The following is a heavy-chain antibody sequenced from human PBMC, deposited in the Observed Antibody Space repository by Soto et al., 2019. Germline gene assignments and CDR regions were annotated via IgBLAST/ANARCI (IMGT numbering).Heavy chain of an antibody. CDR1: GFSFSDYY. J-gene: IGHJ4*02. Sequence: PGGSLRLSCTPSGFSFSDYYMSWIRQAPGKGLEWVSYISNTGTTIYYADSVEGRFTISRDNGKNSLYLHMNSLRAEDTALYYCARTLAISRGVLPYYLDYWGQGTLVTVSS. CDR2: ISNTGTTI. V-gene: IGHV3-11*01. D-gene: IGHD2-21*01. CDR3: ARTLAISRGVLPYYLDY.